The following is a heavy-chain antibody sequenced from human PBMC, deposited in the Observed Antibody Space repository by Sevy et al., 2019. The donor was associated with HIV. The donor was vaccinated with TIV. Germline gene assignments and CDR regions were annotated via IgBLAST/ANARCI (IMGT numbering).Heavy chain of an antibody. Sequence: GGSLRLSCAASGFTVSSNYMSWVRQAPGKGLEWVSVIYSGGSTYYADSVKGRFTISRDNSKNTLYLQMNSLRAEDKAVYYCARAYGDYVNHFDYWGQGTLVTVSS. CDR2: IYSGGST. D-gene: IGHD4-17*01. CDR3: ARAYGDYVNHFDY. CDR1: GFTVSSNY. V-gene: IGHV3-66*01. J-gene: IGHJ4*02.